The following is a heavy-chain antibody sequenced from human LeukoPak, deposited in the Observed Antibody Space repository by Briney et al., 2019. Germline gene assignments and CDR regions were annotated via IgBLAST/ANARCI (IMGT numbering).Heavy chain of an antibody. CDR1: GFTFSNYA. CDR3: ARGVGSYGYEYYYGMDV. J-gene: IGHJ6*02. Sequence: GGSLRLSCAASGFTFSNYAMSWVRQAPGKGLEWVSGISGGGGSSDYADSVKGRFTISRDNSKNTLYLQMNSLRAEDTAVYYCARGVGSYGYEYYYGMDVWGQGTTVTVSS. D-gene: IGHD3-16*01. CDR2: ISGGGGSS. V-gene: IGHV3-23*01.